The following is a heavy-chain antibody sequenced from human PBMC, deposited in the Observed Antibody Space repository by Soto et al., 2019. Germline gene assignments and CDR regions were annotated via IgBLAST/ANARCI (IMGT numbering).Heavy chain of an antibody. D-gene: IGHD6-6*01. J-gene: IGHJ4*02. V-gene: IGHV3-9*01. CDR1: GFIFDDYA. Sequence: DVQLVESGGGLAQPGRSLRLSCVASGFIFDDYAMHWVRQAPGKGLEWVSGISWQSGSIRYADSVKGRFTISRDNAKNSLYLQMNSLRVEDTALYYCAKDMFSSSSAATFDYWGQGILVTVSS. CDR2: ISWQSGSI. CDR3: AKDMFSSSSAATFDY.